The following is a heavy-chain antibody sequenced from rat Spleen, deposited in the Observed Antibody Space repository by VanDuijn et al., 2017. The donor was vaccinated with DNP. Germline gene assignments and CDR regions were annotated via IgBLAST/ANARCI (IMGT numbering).Heavy chain of an antibody. V-gene: IGHV5-25*01. CDR1: GFTFSNYD. CDR3: ATRGVGARYYWHFDF. J-gene: IGHJ1*01. CDR2: ISPSASRT. D-gene: IGHD5-1*01. Sequence: EVQLVEAGGGLVQPGRSLKLSCAASGFTFSNYDMAWVRQAPPKGLEWVASISPSASRTYYLDSVKGRFTISRDDAKSTLYLQMDSLRSADTATYYCATRGVGARYYWHFDFWGPGTMVTVSS.